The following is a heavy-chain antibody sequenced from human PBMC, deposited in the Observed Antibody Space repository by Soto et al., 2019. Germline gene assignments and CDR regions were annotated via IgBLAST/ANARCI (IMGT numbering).Heavy chain of an antibody. V-gene: IGHV5-51*01. J-gene: IGHJ6*02. CDR2: IHPGESDT. CDR1: GYSFTTYW. CDR3: ARHEATYYNFYGRDV. Sequence: GESLKISCESYGYSFTTYWIAWVRQMPGKGLEWMGSIHPGESDTRYSPSFQGQVTISADRSITTAYLQWSSLKASDTAMYYCARHEATYYNFYGRDVWGQGTTVTVSS.